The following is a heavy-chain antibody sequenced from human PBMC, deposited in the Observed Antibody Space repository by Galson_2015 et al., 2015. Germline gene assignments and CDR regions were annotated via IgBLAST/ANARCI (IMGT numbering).Heavy chain of an antibody. V-gene: IGHV4-59*01. CDR3: ARGYPGYSYGDLDY. J-gene: IGHJ4*02. D-gene: IGHD5-12*01. CDR1: GGFISGYY. Sequence: SEPLSLTCTVSGGFISGYYWSWIRQTPGKGLEWIGYIFYSGSTNYNPSLKSRVTISVDTSKNQFSLKLSSVTAADTAVYYCARGYPGYSYGDLDYWGQGTLVTVS. CDR2: IFYSGST.